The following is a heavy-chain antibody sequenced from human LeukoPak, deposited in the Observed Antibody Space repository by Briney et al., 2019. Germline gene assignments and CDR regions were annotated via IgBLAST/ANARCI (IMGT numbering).Heavy chain of an antibody. V-gene: IGHV1-2*06. CDR2: INPNSGGT. CDR3: ARVQQLGGGGFDY. J-gene: IGHJ4*02. D-gene: IGHD6-6*01. Sequence: ASVKVSCKASGYTFTSYGISWVRQAPGQGLEWMGRINPNSGGTNYAQKFQGRVTMTRDTSISTAYMELSRLRSDDTAVYYCARVQQLGGGGFDYWGQGTLVTVSS. CDR1: GYTFTSYG.